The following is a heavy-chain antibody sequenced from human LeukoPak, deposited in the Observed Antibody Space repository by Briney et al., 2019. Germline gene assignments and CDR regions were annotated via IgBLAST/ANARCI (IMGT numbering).Heavy chain of an antibody. D-gene: IGHD2-15*01. J-gene: IGHJ4*02. CDR2: IRYDVSNK. Sequence: GGSLRLSCAASGSTFSSYGMHWVRQAPGKGLEWVAFIRYDVSNKYYADSVRGRLTISRDNSKNTLFLQINSLRAEDTAVYYCAKAPLEHCTGGTCYPLDYWGQGTLVTVSS. V-gene: IGHV3-30*02. CDR3: AKAPLEHCTGGTCYPLDY. CDR1: GSTFSSYG.